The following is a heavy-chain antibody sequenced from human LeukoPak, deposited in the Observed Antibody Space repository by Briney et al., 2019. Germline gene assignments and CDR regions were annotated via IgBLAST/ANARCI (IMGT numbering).Heavy chain of an antibody. CDR3: ARDRSSGYSYGYWESYGMDV. D-gene: IGHD5-18*01. Sequence: GASVKVSCKASGYTFTGYYMHWVRQAPGQGLEWMGWINPNSGGTNYAQKFQGRVTMTRDTSISTAYMELSRLRSDDTAVYYCARDRSSGYSYGYWESYGMDVWGQGTTVTVSS. J-gene: IGHJ6*02. CDR1: GYTFTGYY. CDR2: INPNSGGT. V-gene: IGHV1-2*02.